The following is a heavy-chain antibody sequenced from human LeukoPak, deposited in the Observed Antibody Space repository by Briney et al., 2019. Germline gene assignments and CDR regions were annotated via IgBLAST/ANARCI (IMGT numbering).Heavy chain of an antibody. Sequence: MPGGSLRLSCAASGFTFSTYSMNCVRQAPGRGLEWVSSISSSSKYIYYADSVKGRFTISRDDAKNSLSLQMNSLRAEDTAVYYCARDLDIVVVPASWFYPWGQGTLVTVSS. CDR2: ISSSSKYI. V-gene: IGHV3-21*01. D-gene: IGHD2-2*03. CDR1: GFTFSTYS. J-gene: IGHJ5*02. CDR3: ARDLDIVVVPASWFYP.